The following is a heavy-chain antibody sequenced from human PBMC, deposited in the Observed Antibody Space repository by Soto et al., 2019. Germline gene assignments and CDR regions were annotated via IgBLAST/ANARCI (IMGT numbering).Heavy chain of an antibody. D-gene: IGHD3-10*01. CDR2: IYYSGST. V-gene: IGHV4-59*08. J-gene: IGHJ4*02. Sequence: SETLSLTCTVSRGSISSYYWSWIRQPPGKGLEWIGQIYYSGSTNYNPSLKSRVTISVDTSKNQFSLKLSSVTAADTAMYFCARQGQATYYYGSGNLIVSYLDYWGQGTMVTVSS. CDR1: RGSISSYY. CDR3: ARQGQATYYYGSGNLIVSYLDY.